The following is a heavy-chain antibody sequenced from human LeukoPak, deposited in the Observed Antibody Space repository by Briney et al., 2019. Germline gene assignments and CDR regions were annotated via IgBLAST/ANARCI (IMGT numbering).Heavy chain of an antibody. Sequence: PGGSLRLSCVASGFTFSRYWMHWIRQPPGKGLEWIGEINHSGSTNYNPSLKSRVTISVDTSKNQFFLRVSSVIAADTAVYYCARSGQFSLLHFWGQGTVVTVSS. CDR3: ARSGQFSLLHF. CDR1: GFTFSRYW. CDR2: INHSGST. V-gene: IGHV4-34*01. D-gene: IGHD3-9*01. J-gene: IGHJ3*01.